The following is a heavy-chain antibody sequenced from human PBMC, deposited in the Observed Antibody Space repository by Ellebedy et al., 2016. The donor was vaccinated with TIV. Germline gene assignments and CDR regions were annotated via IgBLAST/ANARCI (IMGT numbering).Heavy chain of an antibody. Sequence: PGGSLRLSCKASGYSFTNHWIAWVRQMPGEGLEWMGIIYPADSEARYSPSFHGQVTISVDKSISTAFLQWSSLKASDTAVYYCVRSLDCSAAYCYSKGDWFDPWGQGTVVTVSP. J-gene: IGHJ5*02. CDR2: IYPADSEA. V-gene: IGHV5-51*01. CDR1: GYSFTNHW. D-gene: IGHD2-15*01. CDR3: VRSLDCSAAYCYSKGDWFDP.